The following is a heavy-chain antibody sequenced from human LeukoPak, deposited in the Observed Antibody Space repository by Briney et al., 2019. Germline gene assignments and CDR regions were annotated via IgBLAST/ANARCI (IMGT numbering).Heavy chain of an antibody. Sequence: GGSLRLSCAASGFSLSSYWMHWVRQAPGKGLEWVSAISASDGHTYYADSVKGRFTISRDNSKSTLFLQMNSLRAEDTAVYYCAKDNSGNYDILTGFPSWGQGTLVTVSS. CDR3: AKDNSGNYDILTGFPS. D-gene: IGHD3-9*01. J-gene: IGHJ5*01. V-gene: IGHV3-23*01. CDR2: ISASDGHT. CDR1: GFSLSSYW.